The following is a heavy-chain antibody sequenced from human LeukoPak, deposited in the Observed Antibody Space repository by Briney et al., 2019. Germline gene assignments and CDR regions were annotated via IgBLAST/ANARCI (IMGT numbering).Heavy chain of an antibody. CDR1: GFTFSSYG. Sequence: GGSLRLSCAASGFTFSSYGMHWVRQAPGKGLEWVAVISYDGSNKYYADSVKGRFTISRDNSKNTLYLQMNSLRAEDTAVCYCAKDSMRYCSSTSCLGRLDPWGQGTLVTVSS. D-gene: IGHD2-2*01. J-gene: IGHJ5*02. CDR3: AKDSMRYCSSTSCLGRLDP. V-gene: IGHV3-30*18. CDR2: ISYDGSNK.